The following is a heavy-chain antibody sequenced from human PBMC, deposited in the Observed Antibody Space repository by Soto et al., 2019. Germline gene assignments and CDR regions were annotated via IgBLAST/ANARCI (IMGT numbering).Heavy chain of an antibody. Sequence: ASVKVSCKASGYTFTSYGISWVRQAPGQGLEWMGWISAYNGNTNYAQKLQGRVTMTTDTSTSTAYMELRSLRSDDTAVYYCARVADYDILTGYHFDYWGQGTLVTVS. CDR1: GYTFTSYG. D-gene: IGHD3-9*01. CDR3: ARVADYDILTGYHFDY. CDR2: ISAYNGNT. V-gene: IGHV1-18*01. J-gene: IGHJ4*02.